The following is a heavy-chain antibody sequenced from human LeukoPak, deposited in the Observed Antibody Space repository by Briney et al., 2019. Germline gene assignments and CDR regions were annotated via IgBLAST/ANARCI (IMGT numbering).Heavy chain of an antibody. CDR2: ISSSTSTM. CDR1: GFTFGTYN. D-gene: IGHD3-10*01. CDR3: VRDYYRSGSYPFDY. J-gene: IGHJ4*02. Sequence: PGGSLRLSCAASGFTFGTYNMNWVRQAPGKGLEWVSYISSSTSTMYYAGSVKGRFTISRDNAKNSLYLQMNSLRDEDTAMYYCVRDYYRSGSYPFDYWGQGTLVTVSS. V-gene: IGHV3-48*02.